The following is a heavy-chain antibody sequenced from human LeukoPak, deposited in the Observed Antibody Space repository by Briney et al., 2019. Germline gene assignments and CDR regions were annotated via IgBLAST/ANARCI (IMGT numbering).Heavy chain of an antibody. CDR1: GFTFSSYG. D-gene: IGHD2-2*01. Sequence: GGSLRLSCAASGFTFSSYGMHWVRQAPGKGLEWVSVIYSGGSTYYADSVKGRFTISRDNSKNTLYLQMNSLRAEDTAVYYCARALGYCSSTSCSYYMDVWGKGTTVTVSS. J-gene: IGHJ6*03. V-gene: IGHV3-NL1*01. CDR3: ARALGYCSSTSCSYYMDV. CDR2: IYSGGST.